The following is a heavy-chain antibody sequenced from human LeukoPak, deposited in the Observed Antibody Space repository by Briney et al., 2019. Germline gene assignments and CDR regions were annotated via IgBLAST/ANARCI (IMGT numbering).Heavy chain of an antibody. CDR3: ARSRSSSWSFDAFDL. Sequence: GGSLRLSCAASGFTFSSYAMSWVRQAPGKGLEWVSAISGSGGSTYYADSVKGRFTISRDNAKNSLYLQMNSLRAEDTALYYCARSRSSSWSFDAFDLWGQGTMVTVSS. CDR2: ISGSGGST. V-gene: IGHV3-23*01. J-gene: IGHJ3*01. D-gene: IGHD6-13*01. CDR1: GFTFSSYA.